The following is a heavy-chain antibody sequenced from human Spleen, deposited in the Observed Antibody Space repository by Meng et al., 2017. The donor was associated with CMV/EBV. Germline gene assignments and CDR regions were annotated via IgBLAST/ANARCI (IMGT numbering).Heavy chain of an antibody. CDR1: GYTFTGYY. CDR2: INPNSGGT. V-gene: IGHV1-2*02. J-gene: IGHJ5*02. D-gene: IGHD6-13*01. CDR3: AKRAGYTSSWYEFDP. Sequence: SGYTFTGYYMHWVRQAPGQGLEWMGWINPNSGGTNYAQKFQGRVTMTRDTSISTAYMELSRLRSDDTAVYYCAKRAGYTSSWYEFDPWGQGTLVTVSS.